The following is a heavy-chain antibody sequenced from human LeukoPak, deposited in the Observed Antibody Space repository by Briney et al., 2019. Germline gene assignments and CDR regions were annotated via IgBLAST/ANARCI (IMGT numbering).Heavy chain of an antibody. V-gene: IGHV3-30*02. D-gene: IGHD4-17*01. CDR1: GFTFSSYG. CDR3: AKDKNDYGDYYYMDV. J-gene: IGHJ6*03. Sequence: GGSLRLSCAASGFTFSSYGMHWVRQAPGKGLEWVAFIRLEGNNKYYADSVKGRFTLSRDNSKNTLSLQMNSLRAEDTAVYYCAKDKNDYGDYYYMDVWGKGTTVTVSS. CDR2: IRLEGNNK.